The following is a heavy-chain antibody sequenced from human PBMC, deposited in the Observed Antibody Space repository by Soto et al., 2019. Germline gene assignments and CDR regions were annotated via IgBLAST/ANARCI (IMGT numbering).Heavy chain of an antibody. CDR1: GGSISSGGYS. J-gene: IGHJ4*02. CDR2: IYHSGST. D-gene: IGHD2-2*01. V-gene: IGHV4-30-2*01. Sequence: KPSETLSLTCAVSGGSISSGGYSWSWIRQPPGKGLEWIGYIYHSGSTYYNPSLKSRVTISVDRSKNQFSLKLSSVTAADTAVYYCARSVVPAADFDYWGQGTLVTVSS. CDR3: ARSVVPAADFDY.